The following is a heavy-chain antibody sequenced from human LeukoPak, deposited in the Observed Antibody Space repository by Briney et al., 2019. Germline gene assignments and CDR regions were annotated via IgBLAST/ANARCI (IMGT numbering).Heavy chain of an antibody. CDR2: INPNSGGT. D-gene: IGHD3-22*01. Sequence: GASVKVSCHVSGYTFTGYYMPWLRPAPGQGLEWMGWINPNSGGTNYAQKFQGRVTMTRDTSISTAYMELSRLRSDDTAVYYCARAQYYYDSTGYGGDFDTWGQGTMVTVSS. CDR1: GYTFTGYY. CDR3: ARAQYYYDSTGYGGDFDT. J-gene: IGHJ3*02. V-gene: IGHV1-2*02.